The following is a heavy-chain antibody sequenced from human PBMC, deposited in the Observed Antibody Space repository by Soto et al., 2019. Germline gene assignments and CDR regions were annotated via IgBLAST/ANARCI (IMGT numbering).Heavy chain of an antibody. D-gene: IGHD6-19*01. CDR1: GFTFSSYG. J-gene: IGHJ4*02. V-gene: IGHV3-30*18. CDR3: AKGAQQWLVVDY. CDR2: ISYDGSNK. Sequence: GGSLRLSCAASGFTFSSYGMHWVRQAPGKGLEWVAVISYDGSNKYYADSVKGRFTISRDNSKNTLYLQMNSLRAEDTAVYYCAKGAQQWLVVDYWGQGTLVTVSS.